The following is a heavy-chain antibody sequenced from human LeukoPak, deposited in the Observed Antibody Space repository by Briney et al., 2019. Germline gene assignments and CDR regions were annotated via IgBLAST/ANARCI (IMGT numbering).Heavy chain of an antibody. D-gene: IGHD4-23*01. CDR2: IYYSGST. V-gene: IGHV4-59*01. CDR1: GGSISSYY. J-gene: IGHJ4*02. CDR3: ARDRYGGNPSV. Sequence: SETLSLTCTVSGGSISSYYWSWIRQPPGKGLEWIGYIYYSGSTNYNPSLKSRVTISVDTSKNQFSLKLSSVTAADTAVYYCARDRYGGNPSVWGQGTLVTVSS.